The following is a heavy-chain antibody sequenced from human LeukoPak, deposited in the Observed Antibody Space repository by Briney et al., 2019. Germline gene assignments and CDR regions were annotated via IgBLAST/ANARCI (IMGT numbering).Heavy chain of an antibody. CDR2: IYYSGST. V-gene: IGHV4-59*01. CDR1: GGSISSYY. Sequence: SETLSLTCTVSGGSISSYYWSWIRQPPGKGLEWTGYIYYSGSTNYNPSLKSRVTISVDTSKNQFSLKLSSVTAADTAVYYCARAAAAAPAEYFQRWGQGTLVTVSS. J-gene: IGHJ1*01. D-gene: IGHD6-13*01. CDR3: ARAAAAAPAEYFQR.